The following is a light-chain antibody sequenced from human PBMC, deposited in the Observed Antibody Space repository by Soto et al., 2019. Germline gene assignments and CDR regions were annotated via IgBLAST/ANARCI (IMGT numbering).Light chain of an antibody. CDR1: QSISSY. V-gene: IGKV1-39*01. CDR3: QQSYSISST. Sequence: MQIYKTPSSLSASVGDRVTITCRASQSISSYLNWYQQKPGKAPKLLIYAASSLQSGVPSRFSGSGSGTDFTLTISSLQPEDFATYYCQQSYSISSTSGQRSKLDIK. CDR2: AAS. J-gene: IGKJ1*01.